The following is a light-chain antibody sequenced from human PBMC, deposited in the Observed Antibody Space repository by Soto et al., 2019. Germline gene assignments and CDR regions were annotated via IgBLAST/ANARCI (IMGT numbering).Light chain of an antibody. CDR1: QSISSY. CDR2: AAS. CDR3: QQSYSTPIT. Sequence: DIQMTQSPSSLSASVGDRVTITCRASQSISSYLNWYQQKPGTAPKLLIYAASSLQSGVPSRFSGSGSGTDFTLTISSLQPEDFATYYCQQSYSTPITFGQGTRLENK. J-gene: IGKJ5*01. V-gene: IGKV1-39*01.